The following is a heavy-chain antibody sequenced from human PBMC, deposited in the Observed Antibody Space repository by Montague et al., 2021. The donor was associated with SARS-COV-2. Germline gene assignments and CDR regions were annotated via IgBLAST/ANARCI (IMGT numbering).Heavy chain of an antibody. Sequence: SETLSLTCAVSGGSISSSSYYWGWIRQPPGKGLEWIGSIHYGGSTYHNPSLKSRVSISVDTSKNQFSLKLSSVTAADTAVYYCARLWDTVYYYYGMDVWGQGTTVTVSS. CDR2: IHYGGST. CDR1: GGSISSSSYY. CDR3: ARLWDTVYYYYGMDV. V-gene: IGHV4-39*01. D-gene: IGHD1-26*01. J-gene: IGHJ6*02.